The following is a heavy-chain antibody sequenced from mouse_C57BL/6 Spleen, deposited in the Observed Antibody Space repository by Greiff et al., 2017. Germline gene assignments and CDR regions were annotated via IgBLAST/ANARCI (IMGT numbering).Heavy chain of an antibody. CDR2: IYPGSGNT. CDR3: ARSGSQAPGFAY. D-gene: IGHD3-2*02. J-gene: IGHJ3*01. Sequence: QVQLQQSGPELVKPGASVKISCKASGYSFTSYYIHWVKQRPGQGLEWIGWIYPGSGNTKYNEKFKGKATLTADTSSSTAYMQRSSLTSEDSAVYYCARSGSQAPGFAYWGQGTLVTVSA. CDR1: GYSFTSYY. V-gene: IGHV1-66*01.